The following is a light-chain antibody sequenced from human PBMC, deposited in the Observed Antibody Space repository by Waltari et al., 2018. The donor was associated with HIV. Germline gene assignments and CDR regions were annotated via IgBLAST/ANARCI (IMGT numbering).Light chain of an antibody. V-gene: IGLV2-14*03. CDR2: DVS. CDR1: NDDIGSYIY. CDR3: TSYTSLTTVV. J-gene: IGLJ2*01. Sequence: VLTQPASVSGSPGQSITISCTGTNDDIGSYIYVSWYQQHPGKAPKLLMYDVSSRPSGVSDRFSGSESGHTASLTISGIQTEDDAHYYCTSYTSLTTVVFGGGTKLTVL.